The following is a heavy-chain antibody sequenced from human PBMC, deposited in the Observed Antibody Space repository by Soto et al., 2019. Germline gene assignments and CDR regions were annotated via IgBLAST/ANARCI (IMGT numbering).Heavy chain of an antibody. D-gene: IGHD1-26*01. J-gene: IGHJ5*02. CDR1: GGSISSYY. Sequence: SETLSLTCTVSGGSISSYYWSWIRQPPGKGLEWIGYIYYSGSTNYNPSLKSRVTISVDTSKNQFSLKLSSVTAADTAVYYCARVTGDLLVWLDPWGQGTLVTVSS. CDR3: ARVTGDLLVWLDP. V-gene: IGHV4-59*01. CDR2: IYYSGST.